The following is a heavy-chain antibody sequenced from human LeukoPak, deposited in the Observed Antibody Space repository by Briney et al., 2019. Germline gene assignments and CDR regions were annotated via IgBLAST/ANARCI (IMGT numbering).Heavy chain of an antibody. D-gene: IGHD4-17*01. Sequence: SETLSLTCTVSDASFNTHYWTWIRQPPGKGLEWIGYISYGGSTNYNPSLKSRVTISVDTSKNQFFLRLTSLTAADTAVYYCARDPTAVTKGFDIWGQGTMVTVSS. CDR3: ARDPTAVTKGFDI. V-gene: IGHV4-59*11. J-gene: IGHJ3*02. CDR2: ISYGGST. CDR1: DASFNTHY.